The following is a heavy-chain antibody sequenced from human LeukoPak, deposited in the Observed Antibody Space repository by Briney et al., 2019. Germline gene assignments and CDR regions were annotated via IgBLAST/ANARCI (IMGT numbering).Heavy chain of an antibody. CDR2: ISYDGSNK. V-gene: IGHV3-30*18. CDR1: GFTFSRYG. Sequence: PGRSLRLSCAASGFTFSRYGMHWVRQAPGKGLEWVAFISYDGSNKYYADSVKGRFTISRDNSKNTLYLEMNSLRPEDTALYCCAKDYSSSSDYFDFWGQGTLVTVSS. D-gene: IGHD6-13*01. CDR3: AKDYSSSSDYFDF. J-gene: IGHJ4*02.